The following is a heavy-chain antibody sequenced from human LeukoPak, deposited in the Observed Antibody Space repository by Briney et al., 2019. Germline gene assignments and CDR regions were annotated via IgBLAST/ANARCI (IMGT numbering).Heavy chain of an antibody. J-gene: IGHJ4*02. D-gene: IGHD3-3*01. V-gene: IGHV1-18*01. CDR1: GYTFTSYG. CDR2: ISAYNGNT. Sequence: ASVKVSCKASGYTFTSYGISWVRQAPGQGLEWMGWISAYNGNTNYAQKLQGRVTMTTDTSTSTAYMELRSLRSDDTAVYYCARSVTTIFGYPSRPFDYWGQGTLVTVSS. CDR3: ARSVTTIFGYPSRPFDY.